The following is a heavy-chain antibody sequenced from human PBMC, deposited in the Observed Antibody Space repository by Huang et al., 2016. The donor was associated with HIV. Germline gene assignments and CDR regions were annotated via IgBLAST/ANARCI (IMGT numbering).Heavy chain of an antibody. J-gene: IGHJ6*03. Sequence: QVQLQESGPGLVKPSGTLSLTCSVSGDSISSQYWGWIRQPPGKGLEWIGTIYYSGSPSYNPSLKSRVTMSVDTSKKQFSLKLNSVTAADTAVYYCARYDVLTGANYYMDVWGRGITVIVSS. CDR1: GDSISSQY. CDR3: ARYDVLTGANYYMDV. D-gene: IGHD3-9*01. V-gene: IGHV4-59*11. CDR2: IYYSGSP.